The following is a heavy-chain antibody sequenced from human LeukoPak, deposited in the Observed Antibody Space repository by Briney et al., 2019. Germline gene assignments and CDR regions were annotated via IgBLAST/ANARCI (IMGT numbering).Heavy chain of an antibody. CDR3: ATSSDAPANM. J-gene: IGHJ4*02. D-gene: IGHD2-2*01. V-gene: IGHV3-7*01. CDR2: IRQDGGAK. Sequence: GGSLRLSCAVSGFTFSTYWMSWVRQAPGRGLEWVANIRQDGGAKYYVDSVRGRFTISRDNAKNSLYLQMNSLRAEDTGVYYCATSSDAPANMWGQGTLVTVSS. CDR1: GFTFSTYW.